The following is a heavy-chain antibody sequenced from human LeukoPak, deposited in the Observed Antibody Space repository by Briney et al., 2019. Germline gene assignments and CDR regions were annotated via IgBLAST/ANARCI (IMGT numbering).Heavy chain of an antibody. Sequence: GGSLRLSCAASGFTLSSYAMSWVRQAPGKGLEWVSSISASGDFIYYADSLRGRFTISGDNAKNSVELQMNSLRADDTAIYYCARALDYGDYGGWFDPWGQGTLVTVSS. CDR1: GFTLSSYA. CDR2: ISASGDFI. D-gene: IGHD4-17*01. V-gene: IGHV3-21*01. CDR3: ARALDYGDYGGWFDP. J-gene: IGHJ5*02.